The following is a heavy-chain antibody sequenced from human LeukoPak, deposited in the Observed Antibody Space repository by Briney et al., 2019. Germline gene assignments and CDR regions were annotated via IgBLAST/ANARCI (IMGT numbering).Heavy chain of an antibody. CDR2: ISYDGSSE. CDR1: GFTFSSHG. D-gene: IGHD5-18*01. Sequence: HTGGSLRLSCAASGFTFSSHGMHWVRQAPGKGLEWVAVISYDGSSENYADSVKGRFTISRVNSKYSLYLQMNSLRAEDTAVYYCAKLNPWDTTMVSEDFDYWGQGTLVTVSS. V-gene: IGHV3-30*18. J-gene: IGHJ4*02. CDR3: AKLNPWDTTMVSEDFDY.